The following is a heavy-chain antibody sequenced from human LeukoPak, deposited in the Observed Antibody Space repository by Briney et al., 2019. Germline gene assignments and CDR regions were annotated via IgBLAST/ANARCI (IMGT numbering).Heavy chain of an antibody. CDR3: ARGRTYRSSSWFDP. CDR1: GGSVSSGGFY. CDR2: ISYSGNT. V-gene: IGHV4-61*08. Sequence: PSETLSLTCSVSGGSVSSGGFYWSWIRQPPKRGLEWIGYISYSGNTNYNPSLKSRVTISVDTSKNQFSLKLSSVTAADTAVYYCARGRTYRSSSWFDPWGQGTLVTVSS. D-gene: IGHD6-6*01. J-gene: IGHJ5*02.